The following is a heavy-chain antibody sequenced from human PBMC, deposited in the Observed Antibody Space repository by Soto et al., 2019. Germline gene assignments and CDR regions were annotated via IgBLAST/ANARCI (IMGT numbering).Heavy chain of an antibody. CDR2: ISAYNGNT. J-gene: IGHJ4*02. Sequence: QVQLVQSGAEVKKPGASVKVSCKASGYTFTSYGISWVRQAPGQGLEWMGWISAYNGNTNYAQKLQGRVTMTTDTSTSTAYMELRSLRSDDTAVYYCARVMGGAFYYDILTGYSQPLDYWGQGTLVTVSS. CDR1: GYTFTSYG. CDR3: ARVMGGAFYYDILTGYSQPLDY. D-gene: IGHD3-9*01. V-gene: IGHV1-18*01.